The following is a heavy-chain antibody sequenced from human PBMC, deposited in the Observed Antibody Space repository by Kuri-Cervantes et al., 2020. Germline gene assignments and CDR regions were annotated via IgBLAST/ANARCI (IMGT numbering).Heavy chain of an antibody. V-gene: IGHV1-8*01. Sequence: ASVKVSCKASGYTFTSYDINWVRQATGQGLEWMGWMNPNSGNTGYAQKFQGRVTMTRNTSISTAYMELSSLRSEDTAVYYCARDRREGHQWLVPWSYYYGMDVWGQGTTVTDSS. D-gene: IGHD6-19*01. J-gene: IGHJ6*02. CDR1: GYTFTSYD. CDR2: MNPNSGNT. CDR3: ARDRREGHQWLVPWSYYYGMDV.